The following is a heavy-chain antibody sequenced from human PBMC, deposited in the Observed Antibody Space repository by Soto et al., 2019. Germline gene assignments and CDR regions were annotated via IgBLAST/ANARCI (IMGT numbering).Heavy chain of an antibody. Sequence: ASETLSLTCAVYGGSFSGYYWSWIRQPPGKGLEWIGQIFHGGSTNYSPSLKSRVTISVDTSKNLFSLELTSVTAADTAVYYCARPHYDSNTFYSFFDYWGQGTLVTVSS. CDR3: ARPHYDSNTFYSFFDY. D-gene: IGHD3-22*01. V-gene: IGHV4-34*12. CDR2: IFHGGST. J-gene: IGHJ4*02. CDR1: GGSFSGYY.